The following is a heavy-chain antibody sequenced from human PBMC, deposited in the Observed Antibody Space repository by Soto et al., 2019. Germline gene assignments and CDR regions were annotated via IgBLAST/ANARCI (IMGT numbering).Heavy chain of an antibody. CDR3: ARTGNTVLRYFDWNGPLFDY. CDR1: GGSFSGYY. CDR2: INHSGST. J-gene: IGHJ4*02. Sequence: QVQLQQWGAGLLKPSETLSLTCAVYGGSFSGYYWSWIRQPPGKGLEWIGEINHSGSTNYNPSLKIRVTISVDTSKNQFSLKLSSVTAADTAVYYCARTGNTVLRYFDWNGPLFDYWGQGTLVTVSS. V-gene: IGHV4-34*01. D-gene: IGHD3-9*01.